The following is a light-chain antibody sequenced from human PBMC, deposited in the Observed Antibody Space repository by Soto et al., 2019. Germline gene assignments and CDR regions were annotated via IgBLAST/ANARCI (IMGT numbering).Light chain of an antibody. J-gene: IGLJ1*01. CDR2: DVS. Sequence: QSVLTQPPSVSGSPGQSITISCTGTSSDFGGYNYVSWYQQHPGKAPKLMIYDVSNRPSGVSNRFSGSKSGNTASLTISGLQAEDEADYYCSSYTSSSTLYVFGTGTKVTV. CDR3: SSYTSSSTLYV. V-gene: IGLV2-14*01. CDR1: SSDFGGYNY.